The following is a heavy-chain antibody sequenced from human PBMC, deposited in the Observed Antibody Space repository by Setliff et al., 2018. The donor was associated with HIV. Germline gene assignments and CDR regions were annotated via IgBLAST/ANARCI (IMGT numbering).Heavy chain of an antibody. Sequence: SGPTLVNPTETLTLTCTVSGFSLSNARMGVSWIRQPPGKALEWLAHIFSNDEKSYSTSLKRRLTISKDTSASTAYMELNSLRSEDTALYYCARDGGPGSAWGDYSYYYTMDVWGKGTTVTVSS. J-gene: IGHJ6*03. CDR2: IFSNDEK. D-gene: IGHD6-19*01. CDR1: GFSLSNARMG. V-gene: IGHV2-26*01. CDR3: ARDGGPGSAWGDYSYYYTMDV.